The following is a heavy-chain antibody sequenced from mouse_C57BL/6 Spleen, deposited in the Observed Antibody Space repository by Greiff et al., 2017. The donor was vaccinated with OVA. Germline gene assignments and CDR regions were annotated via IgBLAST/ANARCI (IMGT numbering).Heavy chain of an antibody. CDR2: IDPETGGT. Sequence: VQLQQSGAELVRPGASVTLSCKASGYTFTDYEMHWVKQTPVHGLEWIGAIDPETGGTAYNQKFKGKAILTADKSSSTAYMELRSLTSEDSAVYYCTMITTVVEGYWGQGTTLTVSS. CDR1: GYTFTDYE. J-gene: IGHJ2*01. V-gene: IGHV1-15*01. CDR3: TMITTVVEGY. D-gene: IGHD1-1*01.